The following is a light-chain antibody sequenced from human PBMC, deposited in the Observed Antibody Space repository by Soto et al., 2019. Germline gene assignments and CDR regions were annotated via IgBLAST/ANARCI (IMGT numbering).Light chain of an antibody. J-gene: IGLJ1*01. CDR1: SSNIGKNY. Sequence: QSVLTQPPSVSAAPGQKVTISCSGSSSNIGKNYVSWYQQLPGTAPKLLLYDNNKRPSGIPDRFSGPKSGTSATLGITGLQAGDEADYYCGTWDSSLSAGYVFGTGTKVTVL. CDR3: GTWDSSLSAGYV. CDR2: DNN. V-gene: IGLV1-51*01.